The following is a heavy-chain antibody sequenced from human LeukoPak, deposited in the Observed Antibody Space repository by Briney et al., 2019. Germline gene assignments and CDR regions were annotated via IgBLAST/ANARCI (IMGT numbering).Heavy chain of an antibody. CDR2: IYYSGST. CDR3: ARLVGSGSYLVPTYFDY. Sequence: PSETLSLTCTVSGGSISSSSYYWGWIRQPPGKGLEWIGRIYYSGSTYYNPSLKSRVTISVDTSKNQFSLKLSSVTAADTAVYYCARLVGSGSYLVPTYFDYWGQGTLVTVSS. CDR1: GGSISSSSYY. J-gene: IGHJ4*02. D-gene: IGHD3-10*01. V-gene: IGHV4-39*01.